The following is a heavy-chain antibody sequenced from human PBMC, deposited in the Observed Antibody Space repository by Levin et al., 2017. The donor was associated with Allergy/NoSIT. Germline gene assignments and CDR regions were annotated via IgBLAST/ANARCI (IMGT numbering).Heavy chain of an antibody. CDR2: INPNSGGT. CDR3: AREISERETKSFYGMDV. CDR1: GYTFTAYY. J-gene: IGHJ6*02. D-gene: IGHD1-26*01. V-gene: IGHV1-2*02. Sequence: ASVKVSCKASGYTFTAYYVLWVRQAPGQGLEWMGWINPNSGGTNYAQKFQGRVTMTRDTSINTAYIVLRRLSSDSPAGYYCAREISERETKSFYGMDVWGQGTTVTVSS.